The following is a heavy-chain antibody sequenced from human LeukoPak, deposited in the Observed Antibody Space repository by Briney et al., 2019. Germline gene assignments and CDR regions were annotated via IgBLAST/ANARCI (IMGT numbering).Heavy chain of an antibody. CDR1: GFTFSSYS. Sequence: PGGSLRLSCAASGFTFSSYSMNWVRQAPGKGLEWVSSISSSSSYIYYADSVKGRFTISRDNAKNSLYLQMNSLRAEDTAVYYCARERQKELLPMDAFDIWGQGTMVTVSS. J-gene: IGHJ3*02. CDR2: ISSSSSYI. CDR3: ARERQKELLPMDAFDI. V-gene: IGHV3-21*01. D-gene: IGHD1-26*01.